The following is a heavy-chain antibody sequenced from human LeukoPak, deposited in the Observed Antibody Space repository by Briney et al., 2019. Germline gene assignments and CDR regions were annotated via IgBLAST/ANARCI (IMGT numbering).Heavy chain of an antibody. CDR3: ARVPGTTVDYYYYYYMDV. V-gene: IGHV3-11*01. J-gene: IGHJ6*03. D-gene: IGHD1-7*01. CDR1: GFTFSDYY. CDR2: ISSSGSTI. Sequence: PGGSLRLSCAASGFTFSDYYMSWIRQAPGKGLEWVSYISSSGSTIYYADSVKGRFTISRDNAKNSLYLQMNSLRAEDTAVYYCARVPGTTVDYYYYYYMDVWGKGTTVTVSS.